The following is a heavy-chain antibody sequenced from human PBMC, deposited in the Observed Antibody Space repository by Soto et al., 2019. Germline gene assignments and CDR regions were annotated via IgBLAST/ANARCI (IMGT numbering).Heavy chain of an antibody. J-gene: IGHJ4*02. Sequence: QVQLVESGGGVVQSGRSLRLSCAASGFTFSRYPMHWIRQAPGKGLEWVAVISYDGSSKYYADSVKGRFTISRDNSKNTLDLQMKSLRAEDTAVYYCARDAQRWSQSAPDFWGQGALVTVSS. V-gene: IGHV3-30-3*01. D-gene: IGHD2-8*01. CDR1: GFTFSRYP. CDR3: ARDAQRWSQSAPDF. CDR2: ISYDGSSK.